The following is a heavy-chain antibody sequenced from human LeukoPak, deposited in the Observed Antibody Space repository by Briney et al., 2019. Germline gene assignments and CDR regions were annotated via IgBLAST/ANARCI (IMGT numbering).Heavy chain of an antibody. V-gene: IGHV3-64*01. CDR1: GFSFNNCI. D-gene: IGHD6-19*01. CDR2: ISIDGVST. J-gene: IGHJ4*02. Sequence: PGGSLRLSCAASGFSFNNCIMHWVRQPPGRGLECVSAISIDGVSTYCANSVKGRFRISRDNSKNTLYLQMGSRRAEDMAVYYCARGRISSGWYCDYWGQGTLVTVSS. CDR3: ARGRISSGWYCDY.